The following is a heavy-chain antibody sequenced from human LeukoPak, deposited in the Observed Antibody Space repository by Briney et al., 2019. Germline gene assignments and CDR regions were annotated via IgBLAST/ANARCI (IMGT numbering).Heavy chain of an antibody. Sequence: PGGSLRLSCVASGITFSSYSMNWVRQAPGKGLEWVSYISSFSGTINYADSVKGRFTISRDNAKNSLYLQMNSLRAEDTAVYYCAKDLAVFGGLDYWGQGTLVTVSS. J-gene: IGHJ4*02. CDR3: AKDLAVFGGLDY. V-gene: IGHV3-48*01. D-gene: IGHD3-3*01. CDR1: GITFSSYS. CDR2: ISSFSGTI.